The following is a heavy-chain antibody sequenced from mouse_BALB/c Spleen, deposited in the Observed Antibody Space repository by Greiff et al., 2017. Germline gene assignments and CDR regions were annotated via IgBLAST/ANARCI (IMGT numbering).Heavy chain of an antibody. CDR3: ARDIGHYDYEGFAY. Sequence: EVQLVESGGGLVQPGGSLRLSCATSGFTFTDYYMSWVRQPPGKALEWLGFIRNKANGYTTEYSASVKGRFTISRDNSQSILYLQMSTLRAEDSATYYCARDIGHYDYEGFAYWGQGTLVTVSA. V-gene: IGHV7-3*02. CDR1: GFTFTDYY. CDR2: IRNKANGYTT. D-gene: IGHD2-4*01. J-gene: IGHJ3*01.